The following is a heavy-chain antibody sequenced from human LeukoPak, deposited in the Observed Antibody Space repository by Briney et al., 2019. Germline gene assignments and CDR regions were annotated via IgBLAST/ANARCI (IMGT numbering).Heavy chain of an antibody. D-gene: IGHD3-22*01. CDR2: IYYSGST. J-gene: IGHJ1*01. V-gene: IGHV4-39*07. CDR3: ARGQSYPYYYDSSGNAEYFQH. CDR1: GGSISSSSYY. Sequence: SETLSLTCTVSGGSISSSSYYWGWIRQPPGKGLEWIGRIYYSGSTYYNPSLKSRVTISVDTSKNQFSLKLSSVTAADTAVYYCARGQSYPYYYDSSGNAEYFQHWGQGTLVTVSS.